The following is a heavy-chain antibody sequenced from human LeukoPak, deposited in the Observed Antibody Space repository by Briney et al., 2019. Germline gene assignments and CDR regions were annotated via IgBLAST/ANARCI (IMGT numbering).Heavy chain of an antibody. CDR2: INHSGST. J-gene: IGHJ6*02. CDR1: GGSFSGYY. D-gene: IGHD6-13*01. CDR3: ARERRSYSSSSYGMDV. Sequence: SETLSLTCAVYGGSFSGYYWSWIRQPPGKGLEWIGEINHSGSTNYNPSLKGRVTISVDTSKNQFSLKLSSVTAADTAVYYCARERRSYSSSSYGMDVWGQATTVTVSS. V-gene: IGHV4-34*01.